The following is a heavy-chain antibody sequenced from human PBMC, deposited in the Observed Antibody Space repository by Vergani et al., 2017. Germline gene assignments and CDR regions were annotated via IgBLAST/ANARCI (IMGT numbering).Heavy chain of an antibody. D-gene: IGHD5-12*01. CDR2: ISSSSSYT. CDR3: ARGYPVVSGGYGEGGGGKFDD. CDR1: GFTFSDYY. V-gene: IGHV3-11*05. J-gene: IGHJ4*02. Sequence: QVQLVESGGGLVKPGGSLRLSCAASGFTFSDYYMSWIRQAPGKGLEWVSYISSSSSYTNYADSVKGRFTISRDNAKNALYLQMNSLRAEDTAVYYCARGYPVVSGGYGEGGGGKFDDWGQGTLVTVS.